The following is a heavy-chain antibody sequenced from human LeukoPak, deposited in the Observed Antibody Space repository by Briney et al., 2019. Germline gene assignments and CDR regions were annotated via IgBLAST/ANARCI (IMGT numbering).Heavy chain of an antibody. CDR2: ISGSGGST. CDR1: GFTFSSYG. CDR3: AREVGATDAFDI. J-gene: IGHJ3*02. V-gene: IGHV3-23*01. D-gene: IGHD1-26*01. Sequence: GRSLRLSCAASGFTFSSYGMHWVRQAPGKGLEWVSAISGSGGSTYYADSVKGRFTISRDNSKNTLYLQMNSLRAEDTAVYYCAREVGATDAFDIWGQGTMVTVSS.